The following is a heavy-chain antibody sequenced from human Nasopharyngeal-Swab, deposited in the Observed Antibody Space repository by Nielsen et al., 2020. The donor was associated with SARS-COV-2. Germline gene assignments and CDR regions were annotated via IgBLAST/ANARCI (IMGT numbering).Heavy chain of an antibody. CDR2: IYHSGST. D-gene: IGHD6-13*01. Sequence: WIRQPPGKGLEWIGEIYHSGSTNYNPSLKSRVTISVDKSKNQFSLKLSSVTAADTAVYYCARDGDYSSPYMDVRGKGTTVTVSS. CDR3: ARDGDYSSPYMDV. J-gene: IGHJ6*03. V-gene: IGHV4-4*02.